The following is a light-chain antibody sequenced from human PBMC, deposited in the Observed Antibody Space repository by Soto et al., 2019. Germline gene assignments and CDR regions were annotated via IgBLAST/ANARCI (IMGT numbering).Light chain of an antibody. J-gene: IGKJ2*01. V-gene: IGKV3-15*01. CDR1: QSVRSK. CDR3: QQYNDWPLT. CDR2: DAS. Sequence: EIVLTQSPDTLSVSPGERAALSCRASQSVRSKLAWYQQKPGQAPRVLINDASTRATGIPARFSGSGSGTEFTFTFCSLESEDFGVYYCQQYNDWPLTFGQGTKVDIK.